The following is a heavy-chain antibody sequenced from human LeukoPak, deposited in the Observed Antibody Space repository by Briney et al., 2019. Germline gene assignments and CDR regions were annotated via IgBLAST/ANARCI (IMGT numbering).Heavy chain of an antibody. D-gene: IGHD1-14*01. CDR1: GFTCSSYG. V-gene: IGHV3-33*01. CDR3: ARDPELGGGYYFDY. J-gene: IGHJ4*02. CDR2: ICYDGGNK. Sequence: PAMSLSFSRAASGFTCSSYGIHWVRQAPGKGLEWVAGICYDGGNKYYADSVKGRFTISRDNSKNTLYLQMNSLRAEDTAVYHCARDPELGGGYYFDYWGQGTLVTVSS.